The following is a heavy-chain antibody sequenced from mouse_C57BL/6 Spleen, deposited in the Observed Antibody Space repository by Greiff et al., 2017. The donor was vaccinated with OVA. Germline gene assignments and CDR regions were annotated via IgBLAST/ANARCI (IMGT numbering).Heavy chain of an antibody. CDR1: GYAFSSSW. CDR2: IYPGDGDT. D-gene: IGHD1-1*01. Sequence: QVQLQQSGPELVKPGASVKISCKASGYAFSSSWMNWVKQRPGKGLEWIGRIYPGDGDTKYTGKFKGKAPLTADKSSSTAYMQLSSLTSEDSAVYFCSRSPYYGRSFYFDYWGQGTTLTVSS. CDR3: SRSPYYGRSFYFDY. V-gene: IGHV1-82*01. J-gene: IGHJ2*01.